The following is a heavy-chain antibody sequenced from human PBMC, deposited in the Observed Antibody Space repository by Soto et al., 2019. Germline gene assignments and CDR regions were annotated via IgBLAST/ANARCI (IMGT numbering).Heavy chain of an antibody. D-gene: IGHD4-17*01. V-gene: IGHV3-33*01. CDR1: GFSFSSYG. CDR2: ILDDGSDK. J-gene: IGHJ4*02. Sequence: QVQLVESGGGVVQPGRSLRLSCAASGFSFSSYGMHWVRQAPGKGLEWVAVILDDGSDKDYTDAVKGRFTISRDNSKNTLCLEMNSLRAEDTAVYYCARDDDYGDNGLDYWGQGTLVTVSS. CDR3: ARDDDYGDNGLDY.